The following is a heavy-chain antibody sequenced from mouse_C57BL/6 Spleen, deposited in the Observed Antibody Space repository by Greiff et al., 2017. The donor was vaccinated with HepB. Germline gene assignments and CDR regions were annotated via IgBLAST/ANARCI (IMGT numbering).Heavy chain of an antibody. CDR2: IHPNSGST. V-gene: IGHV1-64*01. CDR1: GYTFTSYW. Sequence: QVQLQQPGAELVKPGASVKLSCKASGYTFTSYWMHWVKQRPGQGLEWIGMIHPNSGSTNYNEKFKSKATLTVDKSSSTAYMQLSSLTSEDSAVYYCARSSSYPHFDYWGQGTTLTVSS. CDR3: ARSSSYPHFDY. D-gene: IGHD1-1*01. J-gene: IGHJ2*01.